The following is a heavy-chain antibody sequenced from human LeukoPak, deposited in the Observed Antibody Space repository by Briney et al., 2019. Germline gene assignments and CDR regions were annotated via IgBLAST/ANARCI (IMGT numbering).Heavy chain of an antibody. CDR3: TRKTPGRAPFDY. V-gene: IGHV3-23*01. D-gene: IGHD2-15*01. J-gene: IGHJ4*02. CDR2: VGTGADT. Sequence: GGSLRLSCAASGFTFSSYGMSWVRQAPGKGLEWVSAVGTGADTYYADSVRGRFTISRDNSKNTLYLQMDSLRAEDTAIYYCTRKTPGRAPFDYWGQGTLVTVSS. CDR1: GFTFSSYG.